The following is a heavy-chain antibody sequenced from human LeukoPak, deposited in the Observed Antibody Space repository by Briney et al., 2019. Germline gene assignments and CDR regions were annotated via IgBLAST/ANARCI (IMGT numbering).Heavy chain of an antibody. J-gene: IGHJ4*02. CDR1: GGSTSSYY. Sequence: PSETLSLTCTVSGGSTSSYYWSWIRQPPGKGLEWIGYIYYSGSTNYNPSLKSRVTISVDTSKNQFSLKLSSVTAADTAVYYCARGNHSGSYYPLFDYWGQGTLVTVSS. D-gene: IGHD1-26*01. V-gene: IGHV4-59*01. CDR2: IYYSGST. CDR3: ARGNHSGSYYPLFDY.